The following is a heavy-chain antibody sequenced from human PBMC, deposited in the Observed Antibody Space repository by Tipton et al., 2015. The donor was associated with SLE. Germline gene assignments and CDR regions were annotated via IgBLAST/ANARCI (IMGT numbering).Heavy chain of an antibody. CDR3: ARNYYYTMDV. CDR1: GFGFYNFD. J-gene: IGHJ6*02. Sequence: SLRLSCSTSGFGFYNFDMNWVRQAPGKGLEWVSGISGSGGSTYYADSVKGRFTISRDNSKNTLYVQMNSLRAEDTAVYFCARNYYYTMDVWGQGTTVTVSS. V-gene: IGHV3-23*01. CDR2: ISGSGGST.